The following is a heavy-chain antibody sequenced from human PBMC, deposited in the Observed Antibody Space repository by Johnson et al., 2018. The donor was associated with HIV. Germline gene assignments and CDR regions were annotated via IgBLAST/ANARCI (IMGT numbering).Heavy chain of an antibody. Sequence: HVQLVESGGGVVQPGRSLRLSCAASGFMFSSFAMHWVRQAPGKGLEWVAVISYDGSNKYYVDSVKGRFTISRDNSKNTLYLQMNSLRAEDASVYHCAKDRVWFGELYAVDIWGQGTMVTVSS. CDR3: AKDRVWFGELYAVDI. J-gene: IGHJ3*02. CDR1: GFMFSSFA. V-gene: IGHV3-30*18. D-gene: IGHD3-10*01. CDR2: ISYDGSNK.